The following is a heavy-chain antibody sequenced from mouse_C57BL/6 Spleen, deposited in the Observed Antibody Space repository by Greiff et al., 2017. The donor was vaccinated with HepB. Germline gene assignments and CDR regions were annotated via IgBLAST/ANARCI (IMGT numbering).Heavy chain of an antibody. CDR1: GYTFTSYW. D-gene: IGHD3-2*02. V-gene: IGHV1-64*01. CDR2: IHPNSGST. CDR3: ARQRDSSGRFAY. Sequence: QVQLQQPGAELVKPGASVKLSCKASGYTFTSYWMHWVKQRPGQGLEWIGMIHPNSGSTNYNEKFKSKATLTVDKSSSTAYMQLSSLTSEDSAVYYCARQRDSSGRFAYWGQGTLVTVSA. J-gene: IGHJ3*01.